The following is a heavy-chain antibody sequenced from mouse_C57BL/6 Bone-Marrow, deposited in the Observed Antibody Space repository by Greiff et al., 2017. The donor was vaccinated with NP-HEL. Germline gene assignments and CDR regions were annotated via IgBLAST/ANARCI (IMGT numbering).Heavy chain of an antibody. J-gene: IGHJ4*01. V-gene: IGHV2-2*01. CDR2: IWSGGSA. CDR3: ASTTVVPHAMDY. CDR1: GFSLTSYG. D-gene: IGHD1-1*01. Sequence: QVQLKESGPGLVQPSPSLSLTCTVSGFSLTSYGVHWVRQSPVKGLEWLGVIWSGGSADYYAAFISRLSISKDNSKSQVFFKMNSLQAEDTAIYYCASTTVVPHAMDYWGQGTSVTVSS.